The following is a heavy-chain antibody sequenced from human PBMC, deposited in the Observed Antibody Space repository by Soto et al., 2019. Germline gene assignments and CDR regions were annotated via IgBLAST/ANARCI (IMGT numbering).Heavy chain of an antibody. Sequence: GGSLRLSCAASGFTFSSYGMHWVRQAPGKGLEWVAVIWYDGSNKYYADSVKGRFTISRDKSKNTLYLQMNSLRAEDTAVYYCARGISRRAAGTPRPDLFDYWGQGTLVTVSS. CDR3: ARGISRRAAGTPRPDLFDY. J-gene: IGHJ4*02. CDR1: GFTFSSYG. CDR2: IWYDGSNK. V-gene: IGHV3-33*01. D-gene: IGHD6-13*01.